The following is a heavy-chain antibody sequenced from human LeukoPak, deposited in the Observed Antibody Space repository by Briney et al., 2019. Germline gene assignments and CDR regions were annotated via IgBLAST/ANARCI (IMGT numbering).Heavy chain of an antibody. CDR2: IYPGDSDT. Sequence: PGGSLRLSCKGSGYTFSSYWIGWVRQMPGKGLEWMGIIYPGDSDTRYSPSLQGQVTISVDTSIGTAYLQWSSLKASDTAMYYCARGIFGVVIISGPFDIWGQGTMVTVSS. V-gene: IGHV5-51*01. J-gene: IGHJ3*02. CDR1: GYTFSSYW. CDR3: ARGIFGVVIISGPFDI. D-gene: IGHD3-3*01.